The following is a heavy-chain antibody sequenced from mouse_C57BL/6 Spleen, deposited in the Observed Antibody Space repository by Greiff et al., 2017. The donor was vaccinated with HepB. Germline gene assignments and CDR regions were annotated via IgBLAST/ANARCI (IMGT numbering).Heavy chain of an antibody. Sequence: VQLQQSGPELVKPGASVKISCKASGYTFTDYYMNWVKQSHGKSLEWIGDINPNNGGTSYNQKFKGKATLTVDKSSSTAYMELRRLTSEDSAVSYSERVNYYGSSQFAYWGQGTLVTVSA. V-gene: IGHV1-26*01. CDR1: GYTFTDYY. CDR3: ERVNYYGSSQFAY. D-gene: IGHD1-1*01. J-gene: IGHJ3*01. CDR2: INPNNGGT.